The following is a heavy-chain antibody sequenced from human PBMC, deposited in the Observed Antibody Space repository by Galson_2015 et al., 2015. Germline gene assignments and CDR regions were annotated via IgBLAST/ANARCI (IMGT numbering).Heavy chain of an antibody. V-gene: IGHV3-11*01. CDR3: ARDYYDSSGYDPVVFSPPRYYYYYYMDV. J-gene: IGHJ6*03. CDR2: ISSSGSTI. Sequence: SLRLSCAASGFTFSDYYMSWIRQAPGKGLEWVSYISSSGSTIYYADSVKGRFTISRDNAKNSLYLQMNSLRAEDTAVYYCARDYYDSSGYDPVVFSPPRYYYYYYMDVWGKGTTVTVSS. D-gene: IGHD3-22*01. CDR1: GFTFSDYY.